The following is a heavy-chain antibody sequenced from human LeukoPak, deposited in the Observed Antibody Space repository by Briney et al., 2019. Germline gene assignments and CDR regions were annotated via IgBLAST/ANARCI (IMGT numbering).Heavy chain of an antibody. CDR3: AKDSLKKQLANWFDP. J-gene: IGHJ5*02. D-gene: IGHD6-13*01. V-gene: IGHV3-30*18. CDR1: GFTFSSYG. CDR2: ISYDGSNK. Sequence: GRSLRLSCAASGFTFSSYGMHWVRHAPGKGLEWVAVISYDGSNKYYADSVKGRFTISRDNSKNTLYLQMNSLRAEDTAVYYCAKDSLKKQLANWFDPWGQGTLVTVSS.